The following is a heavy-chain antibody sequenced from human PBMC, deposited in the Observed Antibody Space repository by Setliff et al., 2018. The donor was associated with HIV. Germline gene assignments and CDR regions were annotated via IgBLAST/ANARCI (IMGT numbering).Heavy chain of an antibody. CDR3: ASGEPYYYDSTGYSGNYFDY. D-gene: IGHD3-22*01. CDR2: IFYSGST. CDR1: GGSISRSRNY. J-gene: IGHJ4*02. Sequence: PSETLSLTCTVSGGSISRSRNYWGWIRQPPGKGLEWIGSIFYSGSTYYNPSLKSRVTISVDTSKNQFSLKLASVTAADTAVYYCASGEPYYYDSTGYSGNYFDYWGQGTLVTV. V-gene: IGHV4-39*07.